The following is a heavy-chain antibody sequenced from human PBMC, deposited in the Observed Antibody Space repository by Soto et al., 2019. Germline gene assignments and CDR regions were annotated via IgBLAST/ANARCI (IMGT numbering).Heavy chain of an antibody. J-gene: IGHJ5*02. CDR3: ARAVQMATGYFDP. V-gene: IGHV4-31*03. CDR2: IYYSGST. CDR1: GGSISSGGYY. Sequence: SETLSLTCTVSGGSISSGGYYWSWIRQHPGKGLEWIGYIYYSGSTYYNPSLKSRVTISVDTSKNQFSLKLSSVTAADTAVYYCARAVQMATGYFDPWGQGTLVTVSS. D-gene: IGHD5-12*01.